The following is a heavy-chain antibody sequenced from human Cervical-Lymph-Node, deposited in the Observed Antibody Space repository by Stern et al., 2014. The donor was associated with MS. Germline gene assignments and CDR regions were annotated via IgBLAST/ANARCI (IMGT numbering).Heavy chain of an antibody. D-gene: IGHD3-3*01. CDR2: IIPIFGTA. CDR1: GGTFSSYA. Sequence: VQLVESGAEVKKPGSPVKVSCKASGGTFSSYAISWVRQAPGQGLEWMGGIIPIFGTANYAQKFQGRVTITADESTTTAYMELSSLRSEDTAVYYCARGTIFGVVHHFDYWGQGTLVTVSS. J-gene: IGHJ4*02. CDR3: ARGTIFGVVHHFDY. V-gene: IGHV1-69*01.